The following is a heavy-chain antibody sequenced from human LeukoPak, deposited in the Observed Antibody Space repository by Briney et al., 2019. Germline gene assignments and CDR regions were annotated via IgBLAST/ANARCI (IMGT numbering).Heavy chain of an antibody. D-gene: IGHD1-26*01. V-gene: IGHV7-4-1*02. CDR1: GYTFTSYA. J-gene: IGHJ4*02. Sequence: GASVKVSCKASGYTFTSYAMNWVRQAPGQGLEWMGWINTNTGNPTYAQGFTGRFVFSLDTSVSTAYLQTSSLKAEDTAVYYCARVSKAPGSYYVGESQPVSGLWYWGQGTLVTVSS. CDR2: INTNTGNP. CDR3: ARVSKAPGSYYVGESQPVSGLWY.